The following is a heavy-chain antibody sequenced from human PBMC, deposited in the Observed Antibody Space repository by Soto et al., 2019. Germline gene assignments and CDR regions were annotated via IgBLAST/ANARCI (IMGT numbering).Heavy chain of an antibody. J-gene: IGHJ4*02. Sequence: PGASVKVSCKVSGYTLTELSMHWVRQAPGKGLEWMGGFDPEDGETIYAQKFQGRVTMTEDTSTDTAYMELSSLRSEDTAVYYCATGPKRGSEALLDFDWFPHFDYWGQGTLVTVSS. CDR1: GYTLTELS. CDR2: FDPEDGET. CDR3: ATGPKRGSEALLDFDWFPHFDY. D-gene: IGHD3-9*01. V-gene: IGHV1-24*01.